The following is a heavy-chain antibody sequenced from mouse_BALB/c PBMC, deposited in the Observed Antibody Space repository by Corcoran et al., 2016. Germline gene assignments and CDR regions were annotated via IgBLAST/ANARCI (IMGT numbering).Heavy chain of an antibody. V-gene: IGHV9-3*02. J-gene: IGHJ2*01. CDR3: ARSYYLNY. CDR2: INTNTGEP. Sequence: QIQLVQSGPELKKPGETVKISCKASGYTFTNYGMNWVKQAPGKGLKWMGWINTNTGEPTYAEEFKGRFAFSLETSASTAYLQINNLKNEDTATYFCARSYYLNYWGQGTTLKVSS. CDR1: GYTFTNYG.